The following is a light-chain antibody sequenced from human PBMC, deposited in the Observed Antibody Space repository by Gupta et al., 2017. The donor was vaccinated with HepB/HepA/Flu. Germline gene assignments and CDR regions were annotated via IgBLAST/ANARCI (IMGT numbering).Light chain of an antibody. CDR3: CSYAGSSTFVV. J-gene: IGLJ2*01. V-gene: IGLV2-23*02. CDR1: SSDVGSYNL. Sequence: SALTHPASASVSPGQSITISCFGTSSDVGSYNLVAWYQQPPGKAPKLMIDEVSKWPSGVSNRCSGSKCGNTASLTSAGLQAEDEADYYCCSYAGSSTFVVFGGGTKLTVL. CDR2: EVS.